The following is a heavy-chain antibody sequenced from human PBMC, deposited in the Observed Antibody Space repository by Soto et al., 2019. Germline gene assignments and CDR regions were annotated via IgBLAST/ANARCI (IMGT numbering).Heavy chain of an antibody. Sequence: GGSLRLSCAASGFTFSYYYMSWIRQAPGKGLEWVSYISSSGSTIYYADSVKGRFTISRDNAKNSLYLQMNSLRAEDTAVYYCARFRRYDILPGPMGDYWGQGTLVTVSS. CDR3: ARFRRYDILPGPMGDY. CDR2: ISSSGSTI. D-gene: IGHD3-9*01. V-gene: IGHV3-11*01. CDR1: GFTFSYYY. J-gene: IGHJ4*02.